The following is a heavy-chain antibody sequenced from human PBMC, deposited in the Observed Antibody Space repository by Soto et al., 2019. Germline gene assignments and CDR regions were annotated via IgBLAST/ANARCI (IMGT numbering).Heavy chain of an antibody. Sequence: GGSLRLSCAASGFTFSSYAMSWVRQAPGKGLEWVSAISGSGGSTYYADSAKGRFTISRDNSKNTLYLQMNSLRAEDTAVYYCAKGQYYYDSSGYDYFDYWGQGTLVTAPQ. J-gene: IGHJ4*02. CDR3: AKGQYYYDSSGYDYFDY. CDR2: ISGSGGST. D-gene: IGHD3-22*01. V-gene: IGHV3-23*01. CDR1: GFTFSSYA.